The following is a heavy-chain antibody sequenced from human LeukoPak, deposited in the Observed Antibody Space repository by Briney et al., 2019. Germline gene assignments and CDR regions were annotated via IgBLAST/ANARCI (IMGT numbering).Heavy chain of an antibody. CDR2: SYYSGTT. Sequence: SETLSLTCTVSGGSINSYYWSWIRQPPGKGLEWIGYSYYSGTTNYNPSLKSRVTISVDTSKNQFSLKLSSVTAADTAVYYCARHHRDSGGYYSDFDYWGQGTLVTASS. CDR1: GGSINSYY. V-gene: IGHV4-59*08. J-gene: IGHJ4*02. D-gene: IGHD3-22*01. CDR3: ARHHRDSGGYYSDFDY.